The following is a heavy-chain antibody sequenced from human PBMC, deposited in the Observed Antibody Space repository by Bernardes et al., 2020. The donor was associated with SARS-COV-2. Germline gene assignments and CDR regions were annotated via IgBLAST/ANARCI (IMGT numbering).Heavy chain of an antibody. D-gene: IGHD3-10*01. CDR1: GFTFGSYW. CDR2: INSDGSDT. Sequence: GGSLRLSCAASGFTFGSYWMHWVRQVPGKGLVWVSRINSDGSDTTYADSVKGRFTISRDNAKNTLYLEMTGLRVEDAAIYYCARVRYYYGLGAYDSWGQGTLVTVSS. CDR3: ARVRYYYGLGAYDS. J-gene: IGHJ4*02. V-gene: IGHV3-74*01.